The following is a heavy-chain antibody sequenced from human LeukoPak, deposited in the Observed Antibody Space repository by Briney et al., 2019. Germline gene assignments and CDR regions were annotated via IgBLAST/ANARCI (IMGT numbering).Heavy chain of an antibody. CDR3: ARDFLAAAGTYYYYYGMDV. CDR2: ISAYSGNT. CDR1: GYTFTSYG. Sequence: ASVKVSCKASGYTFTSYGISWVRQAPGQGLEWMGWISAYSGNTNYAQKLQGRVTMTTDTSTSTAYMELRSLRSDDTAVYYCARDFLAAAGTYYYYYGMDVWGQGTTVTVSS. J-gene: IGHJ6*02. D-gene: IGHD6-13*01. V-gene: IGHV1-18*01.